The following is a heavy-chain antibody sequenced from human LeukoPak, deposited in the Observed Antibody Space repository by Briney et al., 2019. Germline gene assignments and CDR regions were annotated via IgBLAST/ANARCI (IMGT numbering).Heavy chain of an antibody. CDR2: MNPNSGNT. CDR3: ARSMELYDFQV. Sequence: ASVKVSCKASGYTFTSYDINWVRQATGQGLEWMGWMNPNSGNTGYAQKFQGRVTITRNTSISTAYMELSSLRSEDTAVYYCARSMELYDFQVWGQGTLVTVSS. V-gene: IGHV1-8*03. CDR1: GYTFTSYD. J-gene: IGHJ4*02. D-gene: IGHD3-3*01.